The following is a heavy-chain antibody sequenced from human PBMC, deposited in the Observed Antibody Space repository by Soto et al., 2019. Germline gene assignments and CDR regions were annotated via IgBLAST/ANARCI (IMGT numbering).Heavy chain of an antibody. CDR3: TRAPSYRAFDI. Sequence: ASVKVSCKASGYTFTSYGISWVRQAPGQGLEWMGWISAYGGNTTYAQKLQGRVTMTRDTSTSTVYMELSSLRSEDTAVYYCTRAPSYRAFDIWGQGTMVTVPS. V-gene: IGHV1-18*01. J-gene: IGHJ3*02. CDR1: GYTFTSYG. CDR2: ISAYGGNT. D-gene: IGHD2-2*01.